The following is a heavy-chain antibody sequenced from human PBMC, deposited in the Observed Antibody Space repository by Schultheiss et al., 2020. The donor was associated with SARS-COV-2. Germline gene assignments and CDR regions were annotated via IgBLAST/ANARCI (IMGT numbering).Heavy chain of an antibody. J-gene: IGHJ4*02. V-gene: IGHV3-13*01. CDR1: GFTFSSYD. CDR3: ARDNYYDY. Sequence: GGSLRLSCSASGFTFSSYDMHWVRQATGKGLEWVSAIGTAGDTYYPGSVKGRFTISRDNSRDTLYLQMNSLRAEDTAVYYCARDNYYDYWGQGTLVTVSS. CDR2: IGTAGDT.